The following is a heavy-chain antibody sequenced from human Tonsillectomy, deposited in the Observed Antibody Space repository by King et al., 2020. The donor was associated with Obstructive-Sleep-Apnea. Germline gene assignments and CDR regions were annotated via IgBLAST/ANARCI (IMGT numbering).Heavy chain of an antibody. V-gene: IGHV3-7*01. J-gene: IGHJ1*01. CDR2: VKQDGSDK. D-gene: IGHD1-26*01. CDR1: GFNFSTYW. CDR3: ARDSHLGATSKYFQH. Sequence: VQLVESGGGLVQPGGSLRLSCAASGFNFSTYWMTWVRQAPGKGLEWVANVKQDGSDKYYVDSVKSRFAISRDNAKNSLFLQMNSLGAEDTAVYYCARDSHLGATSKYFQHWGQGTLVTVSS.